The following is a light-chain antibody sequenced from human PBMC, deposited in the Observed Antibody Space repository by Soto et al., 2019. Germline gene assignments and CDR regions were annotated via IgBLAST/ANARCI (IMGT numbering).Light chain of an antibody. V-gene: IGKV3-11*01. CDR1: QSVSSY. J-gene: IGKJ3*01. CDR2: HAI. Sequence: EIVLTQSPATLSLSPGERATLSCRASQSVSSYLAWYQQKAGQAPRLLIYHAINRATGIPARFSGSGSGTDFTLTISSLEPEDFAVYYCRQRSNWRFTFGPGTKVDIK. CDR3: RQRSNWRFT.